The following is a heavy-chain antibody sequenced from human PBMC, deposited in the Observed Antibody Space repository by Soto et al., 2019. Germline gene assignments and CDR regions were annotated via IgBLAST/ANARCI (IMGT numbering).Heavy chain of an antibody. D-gene: IGHD3-9*01. CDR2: IIPILGIA. J-gene: IGHJ3*02. CDR1: GGTFSSYT. Sequence: ASVKVSCKASGGTFSSYTISWVRQAPGQGLEWMGRIIPILGIANYAQKFQGRVTITADKSTSTAYMELSSLRSEDTAVYYCARDRDYDILTDTARSAFDIWGQGTMVTVSS. CDR3: ARDRDYDILTDTARSAFDI. V-gene: IGHV1-69*04.